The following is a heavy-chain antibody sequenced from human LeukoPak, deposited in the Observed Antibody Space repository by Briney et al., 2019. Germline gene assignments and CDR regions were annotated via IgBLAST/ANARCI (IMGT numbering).Heavy chain of an antibody. CDR2: IIPIFGTA. CDR1: GGTFSSYA. V-gene: IGHV1-69*13. D-gene: IGHD5-18*01. CDR3: ARFGYSYGADY. Sequence: SVKVSCKASGGTFSSYAIRWVRQAPGQGLEWMGGIIPIFGTANYAQKFQGRVTITADESTSTAYMELSSLGSEDTAVYYCARFGYSYGADYWGQGTLVSVSS. J-gene: IGHJ4*02.